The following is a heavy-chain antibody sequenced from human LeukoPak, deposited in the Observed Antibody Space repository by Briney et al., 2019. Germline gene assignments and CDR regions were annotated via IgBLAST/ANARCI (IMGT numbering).Heavy chain of an antibody. Sequence: KPGGSLRLSCAASGFTFSDYYMSWLRQAPGKGLEWGSYISSSASTIYYADSVKGRFTISRDNAKNSLYLQMNSLRSEDAAVYYCAIVSGFWDAFDIWGQGTMVTVSS. V-gene: IGHV3-11*04. D-gene: IGHD3-3*01. CDR2: ISSSASTI. CDR1: GFTFSDYY. CDR3: AIVSGFWDAFDI. J-gene: IGHJ3*02.